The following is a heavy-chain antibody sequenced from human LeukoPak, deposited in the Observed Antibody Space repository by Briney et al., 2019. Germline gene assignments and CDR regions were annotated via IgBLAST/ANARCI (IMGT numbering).Heavy chain of an antibody. J-gene: IGHJ6*02. D-gene: IGHD6-13*01. V-gene: IGHV3-13*04. CDR1: GFTFRSYD. CDR2: IGTADDT. CDR3: ARSGYYHYYGLDV. Sequence: PGGSLRLSCVASGFTFRSYDLHWVRKTTGKGLEWVSAIGTADDTFYPDSVKGRFTISRDDAKNSLYLQMSNLRVGDTAVYYCARSGYYHYYGLDVWGQGTTVTVSS.